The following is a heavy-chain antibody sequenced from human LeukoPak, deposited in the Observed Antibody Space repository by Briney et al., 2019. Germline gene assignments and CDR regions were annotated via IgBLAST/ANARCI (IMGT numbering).Heavy chain of an antibody. CDR2: IWNDGSKK. CDR1: GFSFSTFG. Sequence: GRSLRLSCAASGFSFSTFGMHWARRAPGKGLEWVAVIWNDGSKKFYAESVKGRSTISRDNSQNTLYLQMNRLRAEDTAVYYCGRDSLGGDYWGQGTLVTVSS. V-gene: IGHV3-33*08. CDR3: GRDSLGGDY. D-gene: IGHD3-16*01. J-gene: IGHJ4*02.